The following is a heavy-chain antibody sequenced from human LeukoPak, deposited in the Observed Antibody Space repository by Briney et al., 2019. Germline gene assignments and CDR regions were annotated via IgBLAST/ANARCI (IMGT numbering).Heavy chain of an antibody. V-gene: IGHV3-15*01. D-gene: IGHD2-8*01. Sequence: PGGSLRLSCAASGFTFSNAWMSWVRQAPGKGLEWVGRIKSKTDGGTTDYAAPVKGRFTISRDDSKNTLYLQMNNLKTEDTAVYYCTTEDIVLMVYASSTFDYWGQGTLVTVSS. CDR1: GFTFSNAW. CDR2: IKSKTDGGTT. J-gene: IGHJ4*02. CDR3: TTEDIVLMVYASSTFDY.